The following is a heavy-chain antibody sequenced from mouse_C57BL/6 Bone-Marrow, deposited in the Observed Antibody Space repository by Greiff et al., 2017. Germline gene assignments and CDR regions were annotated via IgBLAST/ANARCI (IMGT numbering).Heavy chain of an antibody. D-gene: IGHD3-3*01. J-gene: IGHJ4*01. CDR2: IYPSDSET. CDR1: GYTFTSYW. CDR3: ARHSQASEAMDY. Sequence: QVQLQQPGAELVRPGSSVKLSCKASGYTFTSYWMDWVKQRPGQGLEWIGNIYPSDSETHYNQKFKDKATLTVDKSSSTAYMQLSSLTSEDSAVYYCARHSQASEAMDYWGQGTSVTVSS. V-gene: IGHV1-61*01.